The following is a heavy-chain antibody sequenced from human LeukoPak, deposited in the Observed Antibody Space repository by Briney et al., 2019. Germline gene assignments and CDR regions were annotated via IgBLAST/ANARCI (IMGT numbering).Heavy chain of an antibody. CDR1: GGTFSSYA. Sequence: GSSVKVSCKASGGTFSSYAISWVRQAPGQGLEWMGGIIPIFGTANYAQKFQGRVTITADESTSTAYMELRSLRSDDTAVYYCARDRVMITFRGVRSASSFGYWGQGTLVTVSS. J-gene: IGHJ4*02. CDR2: IIPIFGTA. CDR3: ARDRVMITFRGVRSASSFGY. D-gene: IGHD3-16*01. V-gene: IGHV1-69*01.